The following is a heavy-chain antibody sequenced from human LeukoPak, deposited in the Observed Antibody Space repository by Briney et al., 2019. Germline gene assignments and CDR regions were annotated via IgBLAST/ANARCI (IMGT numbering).Heavy chain of an antibody. V-gene: IGHV1-8*01. D-gene: IGHD3-10*01. CDR3: AREMWRYYYGSGEGWFDP. CDR1: GYTFTSYG. Sequence: GASVKVSCKASGYTFTSYGINWVRQATGQGLEWMGWMNPNSGNTVYAQKCQGRVTITRNTSISTAYMELSSLRSEDTAVYYCAREMWRYYYGSGEGWFDPWGQGTLVTVSS. CDR2: MNPNSGNT. J-gene: IGHJ5*02.